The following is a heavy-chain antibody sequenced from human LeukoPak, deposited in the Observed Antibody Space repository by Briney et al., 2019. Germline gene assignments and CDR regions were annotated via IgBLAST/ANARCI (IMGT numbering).Heavy chain of an antibody. CDR2: IYYSGST. CDR1: GGSISSSSYY. V-gene: IGHV4-39*07. D-gene: IGHD4-17*01. Sequence: PSETLSLTCTVSGGSISSSSYYWGWIRQPPGKGLEWIGSIYYSGSTHYNPSLKSRVTISVDTSKNQFSLKLSSVTAADTAVYYCARDDYGDFDYWGQGTLVTVSS. J-gene: IGHJ4*02. CDR3: ARDDYGDFDY.